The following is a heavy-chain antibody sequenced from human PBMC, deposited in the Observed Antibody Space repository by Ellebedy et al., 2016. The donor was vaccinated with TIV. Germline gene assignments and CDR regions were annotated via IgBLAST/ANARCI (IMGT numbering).Heavy chain of an antibody. CDR3: ARGIVNQCSGGSCYSYYYYYMDV. CDR1: GYTFTSYD. CDR2: MNPNSGNT. V-gene: IGHV1-8*01. J-gene: IGHJ6*03. D-gene: IGHD2-15*01. Sequence: ASVKVSCKASGYTFTSYDINWVRQATGQGLEWMGWMNPNSGNTGYAQKFQGRVTMTRNTSISTAYMELSSLRSEDTAVYYCARGIVNQCSGGSCYSYYYYYMDVWGKGTTVTVSS.